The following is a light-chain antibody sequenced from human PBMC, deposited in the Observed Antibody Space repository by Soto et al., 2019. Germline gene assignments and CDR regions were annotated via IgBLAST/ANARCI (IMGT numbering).Light chain of an antibody. CDR1: SSNIGTNY. CDR2: RNT. J-gene: IGLJ2*01. CDR3: AAWDDTLSGVV. V-gene: IGLV1-47*01. Sequence: QPVLTQPPSASGTPGQRVTISCSGSSSNIGTNYVYWYQHLPGTAPKLLIYRNTQRPSIVPDRFSGSKSGTSASLAISGLRSEDEADYYCAAWDDTLSGVVFGGGTKLTVL.